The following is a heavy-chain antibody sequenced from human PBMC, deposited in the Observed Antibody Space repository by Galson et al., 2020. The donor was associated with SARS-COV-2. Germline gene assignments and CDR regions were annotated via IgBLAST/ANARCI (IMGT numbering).Heavy chain of an antibody. D-gene: IGHD6-13*01. V-gene: IGHV1-69*13. CDR2: IIPIFGTA. Sequence: SVKVSCKASGGTFSSYAISWVRRAPGQGLEWMGGIIPIFGTANYAQKFQGRVTITADESTSTAYMELSSLRSEDTAVYYCARGSAAAGTGYDGMDVWGQGTTVTVSS. CDR3: ARGSAAAGTGYDGMDV. J-gene: IGHJ6*02. CDR1: GGTFSSYA.